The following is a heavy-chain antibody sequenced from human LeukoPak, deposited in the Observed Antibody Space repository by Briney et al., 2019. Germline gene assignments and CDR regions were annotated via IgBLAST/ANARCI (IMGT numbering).Heavy chain of an antibody. CDR1: GGSISSGDYY. J-gene: IGHJ3*02. CDR3: ARLGIDYDILTGYIPDAFDI. D-gene: IGHD3-9*01. V-gene: IGHV4-30-4*01. Sequence: SETLSLTCTVSGGSISSGDYYWSWIRQPPGKGLEWIGYIYYSRSTYYDPSLKSRVMISVDASKNQFSLKLSSVTAADTAVYYCARLGIDYDILTGYIPDAFDIWGQGTMVTVSS. CDR2: IYYSRST.